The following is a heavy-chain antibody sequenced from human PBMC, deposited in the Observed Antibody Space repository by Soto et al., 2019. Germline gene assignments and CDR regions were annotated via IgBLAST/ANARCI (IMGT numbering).Heavy chain of an antibody. CDR2: IYYSGST. J-gene: IGHJ5*02. CDR3: ARCSSGYYEFDP. Sequence: QLQLQESGPGLVKPSETLSLTCTVSGGSISSSSYYWGWIRQPPGKGLEWIGSIYYSGSTYYNPSLKSQVTISVDTSKNQFSLKLSSVTAADTAVYYCARCSSGYYEFDPWGQGTLVTVSS. D-gene: IGHD3-22*01. V-gene: IGHV4-39*01. CDR1: GGSISSSSYY.